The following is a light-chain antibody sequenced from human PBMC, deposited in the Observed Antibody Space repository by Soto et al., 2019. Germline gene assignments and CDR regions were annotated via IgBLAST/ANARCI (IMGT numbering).Light chain of an antibody. Sequence: EIVLTQSPGPLSFSPGERATLSCSASQSVSSSYLAWYQQKPGQAPRLLIYGASSRATGIPDRFSGSGSGTDFTLTISRLEPEDFAVYYCQQYGSSPITSGQGTRLEIK. V-gene: IGKV3-20*01. CDR2: GAS. CDR3: QQYGSSPIT. J-gene: IGKJ5*01. CDR1: QSVSSSY.